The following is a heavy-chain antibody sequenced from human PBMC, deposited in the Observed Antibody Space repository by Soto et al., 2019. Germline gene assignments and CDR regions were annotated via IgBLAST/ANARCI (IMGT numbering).Heavy chain of an antibody. Sequence: EVHLVDSGGGLVQPGGSLRLSCAASGFTFTNYAMSWVRQAPGKGLEWVSSISGSGGNTYYADSVRGRFTISRDNTKNTLYLQMNSLRAEDTAIYYCVKARAAGGFDYWGQGTLGTVSS. CDR3: VKARAAGGFDY. J-gene: IGHJ4*02. D-gene: IGHD3-10*01. V-gene: IGHV3-23*04. CDR1: GFTFTNYA. CDR2: ISGSGGNT.